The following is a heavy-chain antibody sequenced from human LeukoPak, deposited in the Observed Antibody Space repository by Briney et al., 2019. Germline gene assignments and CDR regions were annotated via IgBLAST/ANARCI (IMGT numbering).Heavy chain of an antibody. D-gene: IGHD4-11*01. CDR3: ARRYSNYFFDY. CDR1: GYSITSGYY. CDR2: IYHSGST. J-gene: IGHJ4*02. V-gene: IGHV4-38-2*01. Sequence: PSETLSLTCAASGYSITSGYYWAWIRQPPGKGLEWIGNIYHSGSTHYNASLKSRVTISVDTSKNQFSLKLSSVTAADTAVYYCARRYSNYFFDYWGQGTLVTVSS.